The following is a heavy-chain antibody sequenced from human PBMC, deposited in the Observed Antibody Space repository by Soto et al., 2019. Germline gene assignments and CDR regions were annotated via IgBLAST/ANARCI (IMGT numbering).Heavy chain of an antibody. V-gene: IGHV4-31*03. D-gene: IGHD3-3*01. J-gene: IGHJ4*02. CDR1: GGSISSGGYS. CDR2: IYYSGST. CDR3: ASGHPGDFWSGPFFDY. Sequence: SETLSLTCTVSGGSISSGGYSWSWIRQHPGKGLEWIGYIYYSGSTYYNPSLKSRVTISVDTSKNQFSLKLSSVTAADTAVYYCASGHPGDFWSGPFFDYWGQGPLVTVSS.